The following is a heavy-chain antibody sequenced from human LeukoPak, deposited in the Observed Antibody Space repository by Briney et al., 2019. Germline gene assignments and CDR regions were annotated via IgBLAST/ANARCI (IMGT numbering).Heavy chain of an antibody. CDR1: GFTFSSST. CDR2: ISGGSIYI. V-gene: IGHV3-21*06. J-gene: IGHJ4*02. Sequence: PGGSLRLSCAASGFTFSSSTMNWVRQAPGKGLEWVSFISGGSIYIYYADSVKGRFTISGDNGNNSLYLQMNSLRAEDTAVYYCAREGWGATEFDYWGQGTLVTVSS. D-gene: IGHD1-26*01. CDR3: AREGWGATEFDY.